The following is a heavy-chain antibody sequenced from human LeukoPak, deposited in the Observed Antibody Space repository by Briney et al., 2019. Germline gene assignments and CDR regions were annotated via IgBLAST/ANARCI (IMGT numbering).Heavy chain of an antibody. V-gene: IGHV1-2*02. Sequence: VRQAPGQGIEWMGWINPNSGGTNYAQKFQGRVTMTRDTSISTAYMELSRLRSDDTAVYYCARDYEKRFDYWGQGTLVTVSS. CDR2: INPNSGGT. J-gene: IGHJ4*02. CDR3: ARDYEKRFDY. D-gene: IGHD3-3*01.